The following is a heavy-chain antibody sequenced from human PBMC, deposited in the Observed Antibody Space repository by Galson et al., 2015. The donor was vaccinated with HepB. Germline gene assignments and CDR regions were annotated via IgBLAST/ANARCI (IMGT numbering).Heavy chain of an antibody. Sequence: SLRLSCAASGFTFSSYAMSWVRQAPGKGLEWVSAISGSGGSTYYADSVKGRFTISRDNSKNTLYLQMNSLRAEDTAVYYCARGTRGYSYGYSLWFDPWGQGTLVTVSS. V-gene: IGHV3-23*01. CDR2: ISGSGGST. CDR3: ARGTRGYSYGYSLWFDP. J-gene: IGHJ5*02. D-gene: IGHD5-18*01. CDR1: GFTFSSYA.